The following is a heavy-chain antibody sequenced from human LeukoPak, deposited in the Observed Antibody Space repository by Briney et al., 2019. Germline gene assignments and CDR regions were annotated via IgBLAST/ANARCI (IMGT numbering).Heavy chain of an antibody. CDR3: ARSLRWLQANHVLFDY. CDR1: GGSISSYY. V-gene: IGHV4-59*01. CDR2: IYHSGST. D-gene: IGHD5-24*01. J-gene: IGHJ4*02. Sequence: SETLSLTCTVSGGSISSYYWSWIRQPPGKGLEWIGYIYHSGSTNYNPSLKSRVTISVDTSKNQFPLKLSSVTAADTAVYYCARSLRWLQANHVLFDYGGQGTLVTVSS.